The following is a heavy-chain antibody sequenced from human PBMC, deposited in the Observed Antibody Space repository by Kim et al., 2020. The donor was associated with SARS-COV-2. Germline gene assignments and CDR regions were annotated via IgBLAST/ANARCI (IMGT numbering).Heavy chain of an antibody. CDR2: TFYTGVT. J-gene: IGHJ4*01. CDR3: ARHEPESGSYSTAFDH. Sequence: SETLSLTCTVSGASISRYYWSWIRQSPGKGLEWIGSTFYTGVTNYNPSLKSRLTISADTSKSQLSLRLSSVTAADTAVYYCARHEPESGSYSTAFDHWG. D-gene: IGHD3-10*01. V-gene: IGHV4-59*08. CDR1: GASISRYY.